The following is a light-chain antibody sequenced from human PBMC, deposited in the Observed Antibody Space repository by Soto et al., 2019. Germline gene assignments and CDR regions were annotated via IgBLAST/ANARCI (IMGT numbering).Light chain of an antibody. CDR2: GAS. CDR1: QSISSS. J-gene: IGKJ1*01. V-gene: IGKV1-39*01. CDR3: NENYSHLRFT. Sequence: DIQMTQSPMSLSASVGDRIIITCRASQSISSSLNWYQRKSGDDPNVLIFGASSLQSRVPSSNSSSGSGTEYIHTIISLQPEDLTNYYYNENYSHLRFTFGQGTKV.